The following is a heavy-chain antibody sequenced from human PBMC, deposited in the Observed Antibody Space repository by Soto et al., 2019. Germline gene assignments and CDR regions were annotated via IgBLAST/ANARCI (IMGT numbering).Heavy chain of an antibody. J-gene: IGHJ5*02. CDR2: ITTYNDNT. CDR1: GYTFTSFG. V-gene: IGHV1-18*01. Sequence: ASVKVSCKGSGYTFTSFGITWVRQAPGQGLEWMGWITTYNDNTNYAQKFQGRVTMTTDTSTSTAYMELSSLRSEDTAVYYCARGRLELRLSSWLDPCGEGTMVSVSS. CDR3: ARGRLELRLSSWLDP. D-gene: IGHD1-7*01.